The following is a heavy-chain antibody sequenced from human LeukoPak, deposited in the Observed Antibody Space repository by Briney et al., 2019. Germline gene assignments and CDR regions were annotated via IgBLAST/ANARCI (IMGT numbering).Heavy chain of an antibody. D-gene: IGHD1-7*01. V-gene: IGHV4-34*01. Sequence: SETLSLTCAVYGGSFSGYYWGWIRQPPGKGLEWIGEINHSGSTNYNPSLKSRVTISVDTSKNQFSLKLSSVTAADTAVYYCARLNYNWFDPWGQGTLVTVSS. J-gene: IGHJ5*02. CDR1: GGSFSGYY. CDR3: ARLNYNWFDP. CDR2: INHSGST.